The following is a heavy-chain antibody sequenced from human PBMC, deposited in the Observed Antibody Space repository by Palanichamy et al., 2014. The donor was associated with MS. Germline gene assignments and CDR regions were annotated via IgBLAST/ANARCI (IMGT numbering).Heavy chain of an antibody. CDR2: ANSDGRGT. V-gene: IGHV3-74*01. Sequence: QLVESGGGLVQPGGSLRLSCAASGFTFSSDWVHWVRQVPGKGLEWLSYANSDGRGTNYADSVKGRFTVSRDNAKNTMSLQMNSLRAEDTAVYFCMTVDTTLNRDFWGQGILVTVSS. CDR3: MTVDTTLNRDF. J-gene: IGHJ4*02. D-gene: IGHD5-18*01. CDR1: GFTFSSDW.